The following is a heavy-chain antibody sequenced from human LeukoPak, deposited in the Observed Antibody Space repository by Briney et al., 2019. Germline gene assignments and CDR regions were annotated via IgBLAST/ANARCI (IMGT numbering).Heavy chain of an antibody. CDR3: ASVYYYDSSGYSFDY. V-gene: IGHV1-2*02. CDR2: INPYSGGT. Sequence: ASVKVSCKASGYTFTDYYLHWVRQAPGQGLEWMEWINPYSGGTNFAQKFQGRVTMSRDTSVSAAYMELSRLRSDDTAVYYCASVYYYDSSGYSFDYWGQGTLVTVSS. CDR1: GYTFTDYY. D-gene: IGHD3-22*01. J-gene: IGHJ4*02.